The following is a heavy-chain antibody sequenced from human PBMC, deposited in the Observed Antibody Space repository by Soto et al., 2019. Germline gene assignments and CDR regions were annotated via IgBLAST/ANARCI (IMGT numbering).Heavy chain of an antibody. D-gene: IGHD1-1*01. J-gene: IGHJ4*02. CDR2: ISAHNGNT. CDR1: GYDFTTYG. CDR3: ARGRYGDY. Sequence: QVHLVQSGAEVKKPGASVKVSCKGSGYDFTTYGSTWVRQAPGQGLEWMAWISAHNGNTDYAQKLQGRVTVTRDTHTSTAYMERRSLISDDTAMYYCARGRYGDYWGQGALVTVAS. V-gene: IGHV1-18*01.